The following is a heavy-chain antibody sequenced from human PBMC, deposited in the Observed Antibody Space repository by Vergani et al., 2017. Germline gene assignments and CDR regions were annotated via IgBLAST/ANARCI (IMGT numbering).Heavy chain of an antibody. CDR2: ISSSSSYI. J-gene: IGHJ4*02. Sequence: EVQLVESGGGLVKPGGSLRLSCAASGFTFSSSSMNWVRQAPGKGLEWVSSISSSSSYIYYADSVKGRFTISRDNAKNSLYLQMNSLRAEDTAVYYCARDPLTYSSNWFDYWGQGTLVTVSS. CDR3: ARDPLTYSSNWFDY. CDR1: GFTFSSSS. D-gene: IGHD6-13*01. V-gene: IGHV3-21*01.